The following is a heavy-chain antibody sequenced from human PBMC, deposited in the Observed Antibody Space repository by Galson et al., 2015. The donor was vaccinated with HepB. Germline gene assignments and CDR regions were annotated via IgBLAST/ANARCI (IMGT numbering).Heavy chain of an antibody. Sequence: SLRLSCAGSDSTFSCYTMNWVRQTPGKGLQWISYISTNGATIHYADSVKGRFTIARDNAKNTMWLQMNSLRAEDTAVYYCATTKFGSGAYWTFDIWGQGTLVTVSS. J-gene: IGHJ3*02. CDR1: DSTFSCYT. CDR3: ATTKFGSGAYWTFDI. V-gene: IGHV3-48*04. CDR2: ISTNGATI. D-gene: IGHD4/OR15-4a*01.